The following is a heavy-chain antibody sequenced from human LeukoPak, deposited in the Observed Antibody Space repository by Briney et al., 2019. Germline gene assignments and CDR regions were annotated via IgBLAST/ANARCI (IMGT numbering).Heavy chain of an antibody. J-gene: IGHJ3*01. Sequence: KTSETLSLTCTVSGGSISSDYWSWIRQPPGKGLEWIGYIYYSGSTNYNPSLKSRVTISVDTSKNQFSLKLRSVTAADAAVYYCVREAATDYYDSSGYYRQTEVFDAWGQGTMVTVSS. CDR1: GGSISSDY. CDR2: IYYSGST. V-gene: IGHV4-59*01. CDR3: VREAATDYYDSSGYYRQTEVFDA. D-gene: IGHD3-22*01.